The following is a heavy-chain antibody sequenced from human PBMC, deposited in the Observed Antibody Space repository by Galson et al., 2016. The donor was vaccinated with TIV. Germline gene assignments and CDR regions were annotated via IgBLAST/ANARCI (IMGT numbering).Heavy chain of an antibody. D-gene: IGHD2-21*02. V-gene: IGHV1-46*01. CDR2: INTSGGGT. Sequence: VKVSCKAFGYTVTTYYIHWVRQGPGQGLEWMGIINTSGGGTTYAQNFQGRITMTRDTSTGTVYIALSSLSSEDTAVYYCARSQSCGGVCYCFGYWGRGTLVTVSS. CDR3: ARSQSCGGVCYCFGY. CDR1: GYTVTTYY. J-gene: IGHJ4*02.